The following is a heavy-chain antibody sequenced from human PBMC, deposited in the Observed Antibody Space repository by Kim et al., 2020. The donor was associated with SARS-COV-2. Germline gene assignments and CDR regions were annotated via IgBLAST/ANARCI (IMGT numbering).Heavy chain of an antibody. Sequence: NSNPSLKSQVTISVDKSKNQFSLKLSSVTAADTAVYYCARVGGYELGFDYWGQGTLVTVSS. J-gene: IGHJ4*02. CDR3: ARVGGYELGFDY. V-gene: IGHV4-4*02. D-gene: IGHD5-12*01.